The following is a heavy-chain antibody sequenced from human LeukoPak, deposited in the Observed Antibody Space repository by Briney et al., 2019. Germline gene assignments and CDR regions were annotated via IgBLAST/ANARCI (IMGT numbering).Heavy chain of an antibody. V-gene: IGHV3-23*01. D-gene: IGHD3-3*01. CDR3: AKDQDFGFWEWLFRSMDV. CDR2: ISGSGGST. CDR1: GFTFSSYA. Sequence: PGGSLSLSCAASGFTFSSYAMSWVRQAPGKGREWVSAISGSGGSTYYADSVKGRFTISRDNSKNTPYLQMNSLRAEDTAVYYCAKDQDFGFWEWLFRSMDVWGKGTTVTVSS. J-gene: IGHJ6*03.